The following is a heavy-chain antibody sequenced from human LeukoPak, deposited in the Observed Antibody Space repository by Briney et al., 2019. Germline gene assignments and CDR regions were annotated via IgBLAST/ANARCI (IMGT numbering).Heavy chain of an antibody. CDR2: IIPIFGTA. CDR3: ARGGTYYYDSSGYPGPFDY. CDR1: GGTFSSYA. V-gene: IGHV1-69*13. J-gene: IGHJ4*02. Sequence: ASVKVSCMASGGTFSSYAISWVRQAPGQGLEWMGGIIPIFGTANYAQKFQGRVTITADESTSTAYMELSSLRSEDTAVYYCARGGTYYYDSSGYPGPFDYWGQGTLVTVSS. D-gene: IGHD3-22*01.